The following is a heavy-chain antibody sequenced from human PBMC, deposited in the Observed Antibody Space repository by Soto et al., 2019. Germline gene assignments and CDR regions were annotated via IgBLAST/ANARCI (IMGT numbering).Heavy chain of an antibody. J-gene: IGHJ6*02. CDR3: ASNKNWNYYYGMDV. D-gene: IGHD1-1*01. V-gene: IGHV5-10-1*01. CDR2: IDPSDSYT. CDR1: GYSFTSYW. Sequence: PGESLQISCKGSGYSFTSYWISWVRQMPGKGLEWIGRIDPSDSYTKYSPSFQGHVTISADKSISTAYLQWSSLKASDTAMYYRASNKNWNYYYGMDVWGQGTTVTVSS.